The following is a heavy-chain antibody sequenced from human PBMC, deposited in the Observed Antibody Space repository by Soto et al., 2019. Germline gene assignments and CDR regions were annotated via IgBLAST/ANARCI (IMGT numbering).Heavy chain of an antibody. V-gene: IGHV1-69*02. CDR1: GGTFSSYT. CDR3: AGEREGESDY. J-gene: IGHJ4*02. D-gene: IGHD1-1*01. Sequence: QVQLVQSGAEVKKPGSSVKVSCKASGGTFSSYTISWVRQAPGQGLEWMGRIIPILGIANYAQKFQGRVKITADKSTSTAYMELSSPSSEDTAGYYCAGEREGESDYWGQGTLVTVSS. CDR2: IIPILGIA.